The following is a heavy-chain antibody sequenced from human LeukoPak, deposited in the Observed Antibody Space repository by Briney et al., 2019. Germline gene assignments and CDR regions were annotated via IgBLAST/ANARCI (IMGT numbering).Heavy chain of an antibody. D-gene: IGHD1-14*01. Sequence: SVKVSCKASGGTFSSYAISWVRQAPGQGLEWMGRIIPIFGIANYAQEFQGRVTITADKSASTAYMELSSLRSEDTAVYYCARDPIITPYFDYWGQGTLVTVSS. J-gene: IGHJ4*02. CDR1: GGTFSSYA. V-gene: IGHV1-69*04. CDR2: IIPIFGIA. CDR3: ARDPIITPYFDY.